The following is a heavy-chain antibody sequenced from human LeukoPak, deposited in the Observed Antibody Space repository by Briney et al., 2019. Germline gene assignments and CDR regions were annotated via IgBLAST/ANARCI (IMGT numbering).Heavy chain of an antibody. D-gene: IGHD3-22*01. CDR3: ARDRGNYYDSSGYYYFDY. Sequence: AASVKVSCKASGGTFSSYAISWVRQAPGQGLEWMGRIIPIFGTANYAQKFQGRVTITTDESTSTAYMELSSLRSEDTAVYYCARDRGNYYDSSGYYYFDYWGQGTLVTVSS. J-gene: IGHJ4*02. V-gene: IGHV1-69*05. CDR1: GGTFSSYA. CDR2: IIPIFGTA.